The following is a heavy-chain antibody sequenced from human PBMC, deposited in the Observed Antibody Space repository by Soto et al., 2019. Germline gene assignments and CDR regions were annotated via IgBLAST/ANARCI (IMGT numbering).Heavy chain of an antibody. J-gene: IGHJ5*02. V-gene: IGHV2-5*02. CDR2: IYWDDDK. CDR1: GFSLSTSGVG. D-gene: IGHD2-15*01. Sequence: QITLKESGPTLVKPTQTLTLTCTFSGFSLSTSGVGVGWIRQPPGKALEWLALIYWDDDKRYSPSLKSRLTITKDTSKNQVVLTMTNMDPVDTATYYCAHSGCSGGSCYSDWFDPWGQGTLVTVSS. CDR3: AHSGCSGGSCYSDWFDP.